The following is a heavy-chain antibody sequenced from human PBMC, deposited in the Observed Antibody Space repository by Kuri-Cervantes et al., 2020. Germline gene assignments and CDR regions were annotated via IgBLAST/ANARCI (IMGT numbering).Heavy chain of an antibody. D-gene: IGHD6-19*01. V-gene: IGHV4-34*01. CDR2: INPSGSA. Sequence: GSLRLSCAVYGGSFSGYYWSWIRQPPGKGLEWIGEINPSGSAYYNSSLKSRVTISIDTSKNQFSLRLTSVTAADTAVYYCARSGSVAGNFFAFDIWGQGTMVTVSS. CDR1: GGSFSGYY. J-gene: IGHJ3*02. CDR3: ARSGSVAGNFFAFDI.